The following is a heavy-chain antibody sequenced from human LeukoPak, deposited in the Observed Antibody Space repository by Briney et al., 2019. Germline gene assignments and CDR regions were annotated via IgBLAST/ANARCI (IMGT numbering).Heavy chain of an antibody. CDR2: INHSGST. CDR3: ARGPYYYDSSGYYYYYMDV. D-gene: IGHD3-22*01. V-gene: IGHV4-34*01. J-gene: IGHJ6*03. Sequence: PSETLSLTCAVYGGSFSGYYWSWIRQPPGKGLEWIGEINHSGSTNYNPSLKSRVTISVDTSKNQFSLKLSSVTAADTAVYYCARGPYYYDSSGYYYYYMDVWGKGTTVTVSS. CDR1: GGSFSGYY.